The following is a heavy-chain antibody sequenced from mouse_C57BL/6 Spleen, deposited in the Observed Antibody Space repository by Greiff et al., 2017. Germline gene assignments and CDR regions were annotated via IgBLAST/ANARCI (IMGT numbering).Heavy chain of an antibody. CDR3: ARYRSKGGFDY. V-gene: IGHV1-69*01. D-gene: IGHD2-14*01. Sequence: QVQLQQPGAELVMPGASVKLSCKASGYTFTSYWMHWVKQRPGQGLEWIGEIDPSDSYTNYNQKFKGKSTLTVDKSSSTAYMQLSSLTSEDAAVYYCARYRSKGGFDYWGQGTTRTVSS. CDR1: GYTFTSYW. J-gene: IGHJ2*01. CDR2: IDPSDSYT.